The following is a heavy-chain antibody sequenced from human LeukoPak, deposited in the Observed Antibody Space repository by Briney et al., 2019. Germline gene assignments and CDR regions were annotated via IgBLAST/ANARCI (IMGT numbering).Heavy chain of an antibody. CDR1: GYTLTSYE. CDR3: ARRLIVGAANWFDP. Sequence: ASVKVSCKASGYTLTSYEINWVRQVAGQGLEWMGWMNPNSGGTNYAQKFQGRVTMTRDTSISTAYMELSRLRSDDTAVYYCARRLIVGAANWFDPWGQGTLVTVSS. CDR2: MNPNSGGT. V-gene: IGHV1-2*02. J-gene: IGHJ5*02. D-gene: IGHD1-26*01.